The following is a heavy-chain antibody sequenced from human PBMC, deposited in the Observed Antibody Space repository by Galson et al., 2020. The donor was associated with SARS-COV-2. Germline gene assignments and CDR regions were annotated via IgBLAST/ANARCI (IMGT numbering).Heavy chain of an antibody. D-gene: IGHD7-27*01. CDR1: GFTFSSHW. V-gene: IGHV3-74*01. CDR3: ARGDMGNDYFDY. CDR2: IYSEGSST. Sequence: GGSLRLSCAASGFTFSSHWMHWVRQAPGKGLVWVSRIYSEGSSTSYADSVKGRFTISGDNAKNTLYLQMNSLRAEDTAMYYCARGDMGNDYFDYWGQGTLVTVSS. J-gene: IGHJ4*02.